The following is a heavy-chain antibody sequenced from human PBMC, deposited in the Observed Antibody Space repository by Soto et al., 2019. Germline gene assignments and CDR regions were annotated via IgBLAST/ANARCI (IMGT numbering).Heavy chain of an antibody. CDR3: ARFYYDSPVGNYFDY. J-gene: IGHJ4*02. V-gene: IGHV1-69*13. D-gene: IGHD3-22*01. CDR2: IIPIFGTA. Sequence: SVKVSCKASGGTFSSYAISWVRQAPGQGLEWMGGIIPIFGTANYAQKFQGRVTITADESTSTAYMELSSLRSEDTAVYYCARFYYDSPVGNYFDYWGQGTLVTVSS. CDR1: GGTFSSYA.